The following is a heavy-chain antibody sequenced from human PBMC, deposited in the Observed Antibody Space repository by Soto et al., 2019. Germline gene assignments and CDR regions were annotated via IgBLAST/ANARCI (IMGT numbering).Heavy chain of an antibody. CDR3: ARAWAAAGRFDY. CDR1: GYTFTSYG. J-gene: IGHJ4*02. V-gene: IGHV1-18*01. D-gene: IGHD6-13*01. Sequence: QVQLVQSGAEVKKPGASVKVSCKASGYTFTSYGISWVRQAPGQGLEWMGWISAYNGNTNYAQKLQGRVTMTTDTSTRIAYMELRSLRSDDTAVYFCARAWAAAGRFDYWVQGALVTVSS. CDR2: ISAYNGNT.